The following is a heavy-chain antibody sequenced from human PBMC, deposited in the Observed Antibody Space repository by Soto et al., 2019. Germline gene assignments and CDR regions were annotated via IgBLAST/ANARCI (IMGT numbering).Heavy chain of an antibody. J-gene: IGHJ4*02. V-gene: IGHV1-8*01. CDR2: MNPNSGNT. CDR1: GYSFTSYD. CDR3: ARVPGGSNRHSGYDYGFDY. Sequence: ASVKVSFKASGYSFTSYDINWVRQATGQGLEWMGWMNPNSGNTAYAQKFQGRVTMTRNTSISTAYTELSSLRSEDTAVYYCARVPGGSNRHSGYDYGFDYWGQGTQVTVSS. D-gene: IGHD5-12*01.